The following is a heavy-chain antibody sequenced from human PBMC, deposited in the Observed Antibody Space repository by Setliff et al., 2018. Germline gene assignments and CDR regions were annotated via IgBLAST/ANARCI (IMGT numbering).Heavy chain of an antibody. Sequence: SCAASEFTFRNYYMHWVRQAPGKGLMWVSYIKSDGSNTHYADSVKGRFTISRDNAKNTLYLQMNSLRAEDTAVYYCARGGARGSPGKMDVWGKGTTVTVSS. J-gene: IGHJ6*04. CDR2: IKSDGSNT. V-gene: IGHV3-74*01. CDR1: EFTFRNYY. CDR3: ARGGARGSPGKMDV. D-gene: IGHD3-10*01.